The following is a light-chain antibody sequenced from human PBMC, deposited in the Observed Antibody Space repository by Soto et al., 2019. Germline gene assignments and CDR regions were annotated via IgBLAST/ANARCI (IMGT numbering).Light chain of an antibody. Sequence: DIVLTQSPATLSLSPGDRATLSCRASEILYNFLAWYQHRPGQAPRLLIYDASNRATGIPARFSGSGSGTEFTLTISSLQSEDFAVYYCQQYNNWPPITFGPGTKVDIK. CDR3: QQYNNWPPIT. J-gene: IGKJ3*01. CDR2: DAS. V-gene: IGKV3-11*01. CDR1: EILYNF.